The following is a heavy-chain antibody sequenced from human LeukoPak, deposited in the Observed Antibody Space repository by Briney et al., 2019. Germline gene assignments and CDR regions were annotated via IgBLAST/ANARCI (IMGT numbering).Heavy chain of an antibody. CDR1: GGSISSYY. D-gene: IGHD3-16*01. J-gene: IGHJ4*02. V-gene: IGHV4-4*07. CDR3: ARVGDYALKD. CDR2: IYTSGST. Sequence: SETLSLTCTVSGGSISSYYWSWIRQPAGKGLEWIGHIYTSGSTNYNPSLKSRVTMTVDMSKNQFSLKLSSVTAADTAVYYCARVGDYALKDWGQGTLVTVSS.